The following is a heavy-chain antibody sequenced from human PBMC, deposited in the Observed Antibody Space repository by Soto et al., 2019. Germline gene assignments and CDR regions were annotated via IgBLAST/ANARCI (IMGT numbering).Heavy chain of an antibody. CDR2: TIPVFNTA. Sequence: QVQLEQSGAEVKKPGSSVKVSCKASGGTLSDHGVAWLRQAPGQGLEWMGGTIPVFNTAKYAQKLQGRVRVTADKFTNLADMELRSLRSKDPAPYCCARGVYGSGNYYNCPSAFDSWCPVTMVIGSS. V-gene: IGHV1-69*06. D-gene: IGHD3-10*01. CDR1: GGTLSDHG. J-gene: IGHJ3*02. CDR3: ARGVYGSGNYYNCPSAFDS.